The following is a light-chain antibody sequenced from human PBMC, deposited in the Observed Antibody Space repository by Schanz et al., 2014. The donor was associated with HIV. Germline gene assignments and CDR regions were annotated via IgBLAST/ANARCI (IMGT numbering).Light chain of an antibody. CDR3: ATWDDSLNGLYV. CDR1: SSDIGPYNC. CDR2: GVD. V-gene: IGLV2-14*03. Sequence: QSALTQPASVSGSPGQSISISCTGTSSDIGPYNCVSWYQQRPGKAPKLVISGVDYRPSGVSSRFSGSKSGSAASLTISGLQSEDEADYYCATWDDSLNGLYVFATGTKLTVL. J-gene: IGLJ1*01.